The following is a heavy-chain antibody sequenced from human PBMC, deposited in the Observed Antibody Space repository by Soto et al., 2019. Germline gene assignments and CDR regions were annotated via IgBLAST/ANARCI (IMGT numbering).Heavy chain of an antibody. J-gene: IGHJ4*02. CDR3: ASSLSQLVVVAASQFDY. V-gene: IGHV3-21*01. CDR1: GFTFSSYS. Sequence: GGSLRLSCAASGFTFSSYSMNWVRQAPGKGLEWVSSISSSSSYIYYADSVKGRFTISRDNAKNSLYLQMNSLRAEDTAVYYCASSLSQLVVVAASQFDYWGQGTLVTVSS. D-gene: IGHD2-15*01. CDR2: ISSSSSYI.